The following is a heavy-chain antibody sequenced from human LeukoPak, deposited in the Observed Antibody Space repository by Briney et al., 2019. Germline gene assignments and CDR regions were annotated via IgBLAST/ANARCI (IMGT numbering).Heavy chain of an antibody. CDR1: GYTFTGYY. D-gene: IGHD3-22*01. Sequence: ASVKVSCKASGYTFTGYYIHWVRQAPGQGLEWMGWINPNSGGTNYAQKFQGRVTMTRDTSISTAYMELYRLRSDDTAVYYCSRVRISRSSGYTAYAFDIWGQGTMVTVSS. J-gene: IGHJ3*02. V-gene: IGHV1-2*02. CDR3: SRVRISRSSGYTAYAFDI. CDR2: INPNSGGT.